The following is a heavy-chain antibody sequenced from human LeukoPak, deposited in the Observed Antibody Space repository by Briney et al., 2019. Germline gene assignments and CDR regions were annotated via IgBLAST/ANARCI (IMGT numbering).Heavy chain of an antibody. V-gene: IGHV4-59*04. CDR1: GGSISSYY. J-gene: IGHJ4*02. CDR3: ASGSYLLFDH. D-gene: IGHD1-26*01. Sequence: SETLSLTCTASGGSISSYYWSWIRQPPGKGLEWIGYLYYSGSTYYNPSLKSRVTISVDTSKNQFSLKLSSVTAADTAVYYCASGSYLLFDHWGQGTLVTVSS. CDR2: LYYSGST.